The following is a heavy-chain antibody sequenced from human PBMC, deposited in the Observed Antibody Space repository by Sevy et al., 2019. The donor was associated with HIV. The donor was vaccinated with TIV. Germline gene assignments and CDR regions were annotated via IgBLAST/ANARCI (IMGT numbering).Heavy chain of an antibody. CDR3: ARGENDDEFFQY. Sequence: GGSLRLSCTVSGFIFSNFAMHWVRQAPGKGLEWVAVTSYDGSHKYYADSVKGRFTVSRDNSRNVLSLEMSSLRRDDPDVYYCARGENDDEFFQYWGQGTLVTVSS. D-gene: IGHD1-26*01. V-gene: IGHV3-30*04. CDR2: TSYDGSHK. CDR1: GFIFSNFA. J-gene: IGHJ1*01.